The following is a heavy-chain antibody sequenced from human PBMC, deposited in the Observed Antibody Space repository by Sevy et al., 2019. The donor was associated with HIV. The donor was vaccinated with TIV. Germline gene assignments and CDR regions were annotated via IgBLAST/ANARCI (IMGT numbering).Heavy chain of an antibody. CDR1: GFTFSSYT. V-gene: IGHV3-30*04. D-gene: IGHD2-2*02. J-gene: IGHJ4*02. Sequence: GESLKISCAASGFTFSSYTMHWVRQAPGKGLEWVALISYDGSDKYYGESVKGRFTISRDNSKNTLYLQMNSLRPGDTAVYYCARDLYAGPNMSYLDYWAQGTLVTVSS. CDR3: ARDLYAGPNMSYLDY. CDR2: ISYDGSDK.